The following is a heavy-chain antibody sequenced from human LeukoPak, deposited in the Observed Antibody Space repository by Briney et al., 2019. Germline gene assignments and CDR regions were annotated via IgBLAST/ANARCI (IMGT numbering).Heavy chain of an antibody. CDR1: GGSISSGGYS. D-gene: IGHD3-10*01. CDR2: IYHSGST. CDR3: ARGVLLWFGELESFDY. Sequence: SQTLSLTCAVSGGSISSGGYSWGWIRQPRGRGLEWIGYIYHSGSTYYNPSRKSRVTIAVNRAKNQFSLKLSSVTAADTAVYYCARGVLLWFGELESFDYWGQGTLVTVSS. J-gene: IGHJ4*02. V-gene: IGHV4-30-2*01.